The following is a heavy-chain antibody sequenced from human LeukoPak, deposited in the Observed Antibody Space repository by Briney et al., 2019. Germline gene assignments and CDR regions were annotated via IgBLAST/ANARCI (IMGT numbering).Heavy chain of an antibody. J-gene: IGHJ4*02. CDR3: AKELRGWYLRAEFDY. V-gene: IGHV3-30*18. CDR2: ISYDGSNK. Sequence: PGGSLRLSCAASGFTFSSYGMHWVRQAPGKGLEWVAVISYDGSNKYYADSVKGRFTISRDNSKNTLYLQMNSLRAEDTAVYYCAKELRGWYLRAEFDYWGQGTLVTVSS. D-gene: IGHD6-19*01. CDR1: GFTFSSYG.